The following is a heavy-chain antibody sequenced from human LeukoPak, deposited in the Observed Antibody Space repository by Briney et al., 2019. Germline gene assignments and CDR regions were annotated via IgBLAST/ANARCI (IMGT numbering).Heavy chain of an antibody. CDR3: AKNLPYLDNPAYRSWPLDF. V-gene: IGHV3-23*01. D-gene: IGHD3-16*02. J-gene: IGHJ4*02. Sequence: GGSLRLSCAASGFTFSKYALTWVRQAPGQGLECVSVVSGSGDYTYYADSVKGRFTISRDNSENTLYLQMNSLRDEDMAVYYCAKNLPYLDNPAYRSWPLDFWGQGTLVTVSS. CDR2: VSGSGDYT. CDR1: GFTFSKYA.